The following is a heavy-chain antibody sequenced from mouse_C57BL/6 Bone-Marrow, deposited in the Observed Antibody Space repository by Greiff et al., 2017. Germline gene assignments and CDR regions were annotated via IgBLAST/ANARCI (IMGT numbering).Heavy chain of an antibody. CDR3: ARWRSYYSNYWFAY. CDR2: IYPRSGNT. CDR1: GYTFTSYG. J-gene: IGHJ3*01. Sequence: VQLQQSGAELARPGASVKLSCKASGYTFTSYGISWVKQGTGQGLEWIGEIYPRSGNTHYNEKFKGKATLTADKSSSTAYMELRSLTSEDSAVYFCARWRSYYSNYWFAYWGQGTLVTVSA. V-gene: IGHV1-81*01. D-gene: IGHD2-5*01.